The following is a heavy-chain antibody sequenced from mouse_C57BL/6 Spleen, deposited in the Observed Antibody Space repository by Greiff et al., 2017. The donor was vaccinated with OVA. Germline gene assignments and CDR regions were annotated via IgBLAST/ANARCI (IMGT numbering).Heavy chain of an antibody. Sequence: EVKVVESGGGLVQSGRSLRLSCATSGFTFSDFYMEWVRQAPGKGLEWIAASRNKANDYTTEYSASVKGRFIVSRDTSQSILYLQMNALRAEDTAIYYCARDGRPYWYFDVWGTGTTVTVSS. CDR2: SRNKANDYTT. J-gene: IGHJ1*03. CDR1: GFTFSDFY. CDR3: ARDGRPYWYFDV. V-gene: IGHV7-1*01.